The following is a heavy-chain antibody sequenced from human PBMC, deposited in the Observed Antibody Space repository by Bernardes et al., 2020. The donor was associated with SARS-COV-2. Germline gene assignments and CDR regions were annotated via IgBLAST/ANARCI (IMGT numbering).Heavy chain of an antibody. CDR2: IYYSGNT. V-gene: IGHV4-61*01. Sequence: SETLSLTCTVSGGSVSSGSYYWSWIRQPPGKGLEWIGYIYYSGNTNYNPSLKSLVTISVDTSKNQFSLKLSSVTAADTAVYFCARDGYYDSSGYYWSGGYDSWGQRTLVTVSS. J-gene: IGHJ4*02. D-gene: IGHD3-22*01. CDR1: GGSVSSGSYY. CDR3: ARDGYYDSSGYYWSGGYDS.